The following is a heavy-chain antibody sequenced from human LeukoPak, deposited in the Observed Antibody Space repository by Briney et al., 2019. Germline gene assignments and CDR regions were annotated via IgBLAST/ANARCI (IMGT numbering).Heavy chain of an antibody. D-gene: IGHD6-13*01. CDR3: ASNTSSSWYGGLRY. V-gene: IGHV3-23*01. CDR1: GFTFSSYA. Sequence: PGGSLRLSCAASGFTFSSYAMSWVRQAPGKGLEWVSAISGSGGSTYYADSVKGRFTISRDNSKNTLYLQMNSLRAEDTAVYYGASNTSSSWYGGLRYWGQGTLVTVSS. J-gene: IGHJ4*02. CDR2: ISGSGGST.